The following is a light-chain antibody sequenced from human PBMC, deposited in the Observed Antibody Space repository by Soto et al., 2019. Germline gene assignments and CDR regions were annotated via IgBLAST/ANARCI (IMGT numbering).Light chain of an antibody. CDR3: LQKYFYPFT. J-gene: IGKJ3*01. CDR2: AAS. V-gene: IGKV1-6*01. Sequence: AIQMTQSPSSLSASVGDRVTITCRASQGIRNDLDWFQQKPGKAPKLLIYAASNLQSGVPARFSGSGSGTDFTLTISSLQHEDFATYYCLQKYFYPFTFGHGTKVDIK. CDR1: QGIRND.